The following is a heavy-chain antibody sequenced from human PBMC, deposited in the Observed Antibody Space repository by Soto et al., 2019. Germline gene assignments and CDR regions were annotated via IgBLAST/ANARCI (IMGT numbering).Heavy chain of an antibody. CDR3: ARGALKLLRGYYYYMDV. Sequence: EILSLNXAVCGGSFSGYYCGGIRQPPGKGLEWIGEINHSGSTNYNPSLKSRVTISVDTSKNQFSLKLSSVTAADTAVYYCARGALKLLRGYYYYMDVWGKGTTVTVSS. CDR1: GGSFSGYY. J-gene: IGHJ6*03. V-gene: IGHV4-34*01. D-gene: IGHD2-15*01. CDR2: INHSGST.